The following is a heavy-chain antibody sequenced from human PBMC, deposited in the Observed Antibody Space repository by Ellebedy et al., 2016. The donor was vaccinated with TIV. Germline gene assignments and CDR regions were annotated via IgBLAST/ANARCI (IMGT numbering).Heavy chain of an antibody. Sequence: PGGSLRLSCAASGFSFSTYGMHWVRQAPGKGLEWLALISSDGTNKYYADAVKGRFTVSRDNAKNSLYLQMNSLRAEDTAVYYCAREGYYSALDVWGQGTTVIVSS. CDR2: ISSDGTNK. V-gene: IGHV3-30*03. CDR3: AREGYYSALDV. CDR1: GFSFSTYG. D-gene: IGHD6-13*01. J-gene: IGHJ6*02.